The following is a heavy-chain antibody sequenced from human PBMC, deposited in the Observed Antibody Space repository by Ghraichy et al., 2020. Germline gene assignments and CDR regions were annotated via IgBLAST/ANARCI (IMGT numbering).Heavy chain of an antibody. CDR2: IYYSGRT. CDR3: ARSNSRRSSWYQEEKIPEFDP. D-gene: IGHD6-13*01. V-gene: IGHV4-59*01. CDR1: GGSISSYY. J-gene: IGHJ5*02. Sequence: SETLSLTCTVSGGSISSYYWSWIRQPPGKGLEWIGYIYYSGRTNYNPSLKSRVTISVDTSKNQFSLKLSSVTAADTAVYYCARSNSRRSSWYQEEKIPEFDPWGHGNLVTISS.